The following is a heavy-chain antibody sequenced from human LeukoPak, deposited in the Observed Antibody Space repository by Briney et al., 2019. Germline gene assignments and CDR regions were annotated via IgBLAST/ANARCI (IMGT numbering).Heavy chain of an antibody. V-gene: IGHV4-39*07. J-gene: IGHJ5*02. CDR1: GGSISSSSYY. Sequence: PSETLSLTCTVSGGSISSSSYYWGWIRQPPGKGLEWIGSIYYSGSTYYNPSLKSRVTISVDTSKNQFSLKLSSVTAADTAVYYCARVDSSSWYGFQKKPGWFDPWGQGTLVTVSS. CDR2: IYYSGST. CDR3: ARVDSSSWYGFQKKPGWFDP. D-gene: IGHD6-13*01.